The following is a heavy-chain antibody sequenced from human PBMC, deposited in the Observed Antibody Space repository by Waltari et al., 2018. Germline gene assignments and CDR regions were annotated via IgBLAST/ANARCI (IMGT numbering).Heavy chain of an antibody. Sequence: QVQLVQSGAEVKKPGSSVKVSCKASGGTFSSYAISWVRQAPGQGLEWMGGIIPILGTANYAQKFQGRGTITADESTSTAYMELSSLRSEDTAVYYCARGALPVTTELGSWFDPWGQGTLVTVSS. D-gene: IGHD4-17*01. J-gene: IGHJ5*02. CDR2: IIPILGTA. V-gene: IGHV1-69*01. CDR1: GGTFSSYA. CDR3: ARGALPVTTELGSWFDP.